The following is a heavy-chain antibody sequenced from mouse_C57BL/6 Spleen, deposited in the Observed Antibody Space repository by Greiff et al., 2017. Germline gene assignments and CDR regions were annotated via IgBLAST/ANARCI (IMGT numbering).Heavy chain of an antibody. Sequence: QVQLQQSGAELVKPGASVKISCKASGYAFSSYWMNWVKQRPGKGLEWIGQIYPGDGDTNNNGKFKGKATLTADKSSSTAYMQLSSLTSEDSAVYFCAKESSTMVRGFAYWGQGTLVTVSA. CDR3: AKESSTMVRGFAY. CDR2: IYPGDGDT. J-gene: IGHJ3*01. V-gene: IGHV1-80*01. CDR1: GYAFSSYW. D-gene: IGHD2-2*01.